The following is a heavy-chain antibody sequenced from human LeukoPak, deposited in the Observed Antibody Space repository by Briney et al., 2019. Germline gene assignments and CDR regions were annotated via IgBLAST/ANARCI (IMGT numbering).Heavy chain of an antibody. D-gene: IGHD3-10*01. Sequence: SETLSLTCTVSGGSISGYYWNWIRQPPGKGLEWIGCIYYSGATSYNSSLKSRVTISLDTSKNQFSLKLSSVTAADTAVYYCARSYTYGSTFDSWGQVALVTVSS. J-gene: IGHJ4*02. CDR2: IYYSGAT. CDR1: GGSISGYY. V-gene: IGHV4-59*01. CDR3: ARSYTYGSTFDS.